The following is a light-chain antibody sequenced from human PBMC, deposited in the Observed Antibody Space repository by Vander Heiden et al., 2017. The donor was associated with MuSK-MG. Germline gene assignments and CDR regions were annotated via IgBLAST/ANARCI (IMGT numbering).Light chain of an antibody. Sequence: QSALTQPASVSGSPGQSTTISCTGTSSDVGGHNFVSWYQHHPGKAPKLMIYDVDNRPSGVSNRFSGSKSGNTASLTLSGLQAEDEADYYCSSYARGTTLVLFGGGTKLTV. V-gene: IGLV2-14*03. CDR3: SSYARGTTLVL. CDR2: DVD. CDR1: SSDVGGHNF. J-gene: IGLJ2*01.